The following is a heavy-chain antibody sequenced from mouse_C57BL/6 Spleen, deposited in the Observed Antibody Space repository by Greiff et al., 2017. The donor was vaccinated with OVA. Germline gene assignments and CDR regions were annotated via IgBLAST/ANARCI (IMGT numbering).Heavy chain of an antibody. V-gene: IGHV1-26*01. D-gene: IGHD2-4*01. CDR1: GYTFTDYY. CDR2: INPNNGGT. Sequence: VQLQQSGPELVKPGASVKISCKASGYTFTDYYMNWVKQSHGKSLEWIGDINPNNGGTSYNQKFKGKATLTVDKSSSTAYMELRSLTSEDSAVYYCAYVYYDYDDGGFAYWGQGTLVTVSA. CDR3: AYVYYDYDDGGFAY. J-gene: IGHJ3*01.